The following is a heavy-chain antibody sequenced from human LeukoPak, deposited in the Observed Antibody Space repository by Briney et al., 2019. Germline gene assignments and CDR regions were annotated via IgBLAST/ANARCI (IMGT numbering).Heavy chain of an antibody. V-gene: IGHV3-53*01. CDR2: IYSGGST. CDR1: GFTVSSNY. J-gene: IGHJ4*02. CDR3: ARTGAVAGPVDY. Sequence: GGSLRLSCAASGFTVSSNYMSWVRQAPGKGLEWVSVIYSGGSTYYADSVKGRFTISRDNSKNTLYFQMNSLRAEDTAVYYCARTGAVAGPVDYWGQGTLVTVSS. D-gene: IGHD6-19*01.